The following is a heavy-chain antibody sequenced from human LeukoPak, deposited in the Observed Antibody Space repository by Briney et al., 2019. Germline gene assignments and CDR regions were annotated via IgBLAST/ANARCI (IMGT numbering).Heavy chain of an antibody. D-gene: IGHD6-19*01. CDR1: GYTFTGNY. J-gene: IGHJ4*02. Sequence: ASVKVSCKASGYTFTGNYMHWVRQAPGQGFEWMGWINPDSGGANYAQRFQGRVTMTRDTSISTAYMELSRLRSDDTAVYYCARDLGFRGYSSDWSSGWGQGTLVTVSS. V-gene: IGHV1-2*02. CDR3: ARDLGFRGYSSDWSSG. CDR2: INPDSGGA.